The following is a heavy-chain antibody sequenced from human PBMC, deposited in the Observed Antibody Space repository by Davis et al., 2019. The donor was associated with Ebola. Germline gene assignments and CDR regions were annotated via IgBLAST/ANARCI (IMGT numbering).Heavy chain of an antibody. J-gene: IGHJ6*02. V-gene: IGHV3-66*01. D-gene: IGHD2-15*01. CDR1: GFTVSSNY. CDR3: ARDRCSGGSCPDSYGMDV. Sequence: GESLKISCAASGFTVSSNYMSWVRQAPGKGLEWVSVIYSGGSTYYADSVKGRFTISRDNSKNTLYLQMNSLRAEDTAVYYCARDRCSGGSCPDSYGMDVWGQGTTVTVSS. CDR2: IYSGGST.